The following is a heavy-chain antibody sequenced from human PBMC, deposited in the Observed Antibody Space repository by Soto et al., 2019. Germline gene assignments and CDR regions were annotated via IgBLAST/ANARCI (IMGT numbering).Heavy chain of an antibody. D-gene: IGHD3-22*01. J-gene: IGHJ5*02. CDR2: IYTSGST. V-gene: IGHV4-4*07. CDR1: GGSISSYY. CDR3: ARVRYYYDSSGYQNWFDP. Sequence: SATLSLACTVSGGSISSYYWSWIRQPAGKGLEWIGRIYTSGSTNYNPSLTSRGTMSVDTSKNQFSLKLSSVTAADTAVYYCARVRYYYDSSGYQNWFDPWGQGTLVTVS.